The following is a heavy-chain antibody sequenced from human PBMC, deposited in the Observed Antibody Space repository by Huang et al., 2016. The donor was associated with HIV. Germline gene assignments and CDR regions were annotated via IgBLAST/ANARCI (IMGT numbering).Heavy chain of an antibody. V-gene: IGHV4-39*01. CDR3: ARRRTHFTFDY. Sequence: WIGSIFYMGSAHYNPALESRVTIVVDSSKSQLSVRLRSVTAADTAVYYCARRRTHFTFDYWGQGTLVTVSS. CDR2: IFYMGSA. J-gene: IGHJ4*02.